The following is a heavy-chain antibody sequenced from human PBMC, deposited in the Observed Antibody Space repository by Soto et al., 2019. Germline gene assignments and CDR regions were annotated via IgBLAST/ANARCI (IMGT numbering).Heavy chain of an antibody. D-gene: IGHD1-20*01. V-gene: IGHV4-31*03. CDR3: ARQEDVTGTVAYSYGY. Sequence: SETLSLTCSVSGGSISSSGYYCTWIRQHPGKGLEWIGYVYYSGSTYYNPSLKSRVTISVDTSRNQFSLNLRSVTASDTAMYYCARQEDVTGTVAYSYGYWGQGTQVTVSS. CDR1: GGSISSSGYY. CDR2: VYYSGST. J-gene: IGHJ4*02.